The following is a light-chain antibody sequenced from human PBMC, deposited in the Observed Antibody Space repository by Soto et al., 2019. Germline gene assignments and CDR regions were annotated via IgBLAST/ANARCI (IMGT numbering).Light chain of an antibody. J-gene: IGLJ3*02. CDR2: EVN. V-gene: IGLV2-8*01. CDR3: SSYAGSNTWV. Sequence: QSALTQPPSASGSPGQSVTISCTGTSSDVGAYNYVSWYRQHPGKAPKLLIFEVNSRPSGVPDRFSRSKSGNTASLTVSGLQAEDESHYYCSSYAGSNTWVFGGGTKLTVL. CDR1: SSDVGAYNY.